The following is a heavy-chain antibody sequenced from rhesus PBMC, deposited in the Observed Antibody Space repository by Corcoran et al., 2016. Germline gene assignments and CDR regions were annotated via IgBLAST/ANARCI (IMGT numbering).Heavy chain of an antibody. Sequence: QVQLVQSGAEVKKPGSSVKVSCKASGYTFTDYYMHWVRQAPRQGLEWMGLINPYNGNTKYAQKFQGKFTMTRDTSTSTAYMDLSSLRSEDTAVYYCARLRYCSSTYCSEFDLWGPGTPITISS. CDR3: ARLRYCSSTYCSEFDL. CDR2: INPYNGNT. CDR1: GYTFTDYY. J-gene: IGHJ2*01. V-gene: IGHV1S2*01. D-gene: IGHD2-15*01.